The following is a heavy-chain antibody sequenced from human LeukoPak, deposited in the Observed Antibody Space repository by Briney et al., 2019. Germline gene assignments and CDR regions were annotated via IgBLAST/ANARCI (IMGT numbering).Heavy chain of an antibody. CDR2: INPNSGGT. Sequence: ASVKVSCKASGYTFIGYYMHWVRQAPGQGLEWMGWINPNSGGTNYAQKFRDRVTMTRDTSISTAYMDLSRLTSDDTAVYCCARDPYCSSTSCYDSYNWFDPWGQGTLVTVSS. CDR1: GYTFIGYY. CDR3: ARDPYCSSTSCYDSYNWFDP. D-gene: IGHD2-2*01. V-gene: IGHV1-2*02. J-gene: IGHJ5*02.